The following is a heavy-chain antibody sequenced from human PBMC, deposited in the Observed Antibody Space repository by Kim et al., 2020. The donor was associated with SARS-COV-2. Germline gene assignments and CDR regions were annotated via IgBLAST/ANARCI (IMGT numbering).Heavy chain of an antibody. CDR3: ASVVVAATQYYFDY. V-gene: IGHV1-69*13. Sequence: SVKVSCKASGGTFSSYAISWVRQAPGQGLEWMGGIIPIFGTANYAQKFQGRVTITADESTSTAYMELSSLRSEDTAVYYCASVVVAATQYYFDYWGQGTLVTVSS. CDR1: GGTFSSYA. J-gene: IGHJ4*02. CDR2: IIPIFGTA. D-gene: IGHD2-15*01.